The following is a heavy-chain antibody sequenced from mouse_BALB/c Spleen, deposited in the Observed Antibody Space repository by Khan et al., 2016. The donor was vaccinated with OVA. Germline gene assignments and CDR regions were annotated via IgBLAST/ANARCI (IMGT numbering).Heavy chain of an antibody. CDR1: GYTFTSYW. J-gene: IGHJ3*01. V-gene: IGHV1-7*01. Sequence: QVQLKQSGAELAKPGASVKMSCKASGYTFTSYWMYWVKQRPGQGLEWIGYINLSTGYSEYNQKFKDKATLTADKSSSTAYMQLSSLTSDDSAVYYCANHGSTSAWFAYWGQGTLVTVSA. D-gene: IGHD1-1*01. CDR3: ANHGSTSAWFAY. CDR2: INLSTGYS.